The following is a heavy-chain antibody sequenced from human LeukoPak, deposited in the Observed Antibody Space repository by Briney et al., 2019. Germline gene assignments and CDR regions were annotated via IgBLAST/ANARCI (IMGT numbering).Heavy chain of an antibody. J-gene: IGHJ4*02. V-gene: IGHV1-18*04. D-gene: IGHD3-10*01. CDR2: ISAYNGNT. Sequence: ASVKVSCKASGYTFTSYGISWVRQAPGQGLVWMGWISAYNGNTNYAQKLQGRVTMTTDTSTSTAYMELRSLRSDDTAVYYCARDRAWFGELPSQLWGQGTLVTVSS. CDR3: ARDRAWFGELPSQL. CDR1: GYTFTSYG.